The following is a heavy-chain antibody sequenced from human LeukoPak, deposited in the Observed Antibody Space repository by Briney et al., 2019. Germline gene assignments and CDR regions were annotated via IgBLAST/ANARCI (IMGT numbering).Heavy chain of an antibody. CDR2: INHSGST. Sequence: SETLSLTCAVYGGSFRGYSWSWIRQPPGKGLEWIGEINHSGSTTYNLSLKSRVSISVDTSKKQLSLTVSSVAAADTAVYYCARGSLGSVAHDYWGQGTLVTVSS. V-gene: IGHV4-34*01. J-gene: IGHJ4*02. CDR1: GGSFRGYS. D-gene: IGHD6-19*01. CDR3: ARGSLGSVAHDY.